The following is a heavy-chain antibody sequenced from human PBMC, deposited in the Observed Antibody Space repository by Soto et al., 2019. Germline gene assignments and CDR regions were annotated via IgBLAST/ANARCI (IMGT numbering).Heavy chain of an antibody. CDR1: GYTFTSYG. Sequence: VASVKVSCKASGYTFTSYGISWVRQAPGQGLEWMGWISAYNGNTNYAQKLQGKVTMTTDTSTSTAYMELRSLRSDDTAVYYCARDHYDFWSGSVGGGGTVAKYGMDVWGQGTTVTVS. D-gene: IGHD3-3*01. CDR3: ARDHYDFWSGSVGGGGTVAKYGMDV. V-gene: IGHV1-18*01. J-gene: IGHJ6*02. CDR2: ISAYNGNT.